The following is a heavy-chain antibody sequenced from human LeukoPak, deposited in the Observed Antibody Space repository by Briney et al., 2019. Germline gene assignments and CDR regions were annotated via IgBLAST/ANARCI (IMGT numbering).Heavy chain of an antibody. J-gene: IGHJ4*02. CDR1: GGTFSSYA. CDR3: ASLSHSPSGIAYPEGN. Sequence: SVKVSCKASGGTFSSYAIRWVRQAPGQGLEWMGGIIPIFGTANYAQKFQGRVTITADESTSTAYMELSSLRSEDTAVYYCASLSHSPSGIAYPEGNWGQGTLVTVSS. V-gene: IGHV1-69*13. CDR2: IIPIFGTA. D-gene: IGHD6-13*01.